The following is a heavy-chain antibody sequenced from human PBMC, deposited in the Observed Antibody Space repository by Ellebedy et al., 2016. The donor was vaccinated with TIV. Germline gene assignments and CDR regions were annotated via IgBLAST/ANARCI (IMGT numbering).Heavy chain of an antibody. D-gene: IGHD3-10*01. CDR3: VRDLHGYNDQ. CDR2: INPEETTT. V-gene: IGHV3-74*01. Sequence: GESLKISCAASGFTFTSYGMHWVRQAPGKGLVWVSRINPEETTTNYADSVRGRFAISRDIAKNTVYLQMNSLRVEDTAVYCCVRDLHGYNDQWGQGTLVTVSS. CDR1: GFTFTSYG. J-gene: IGHJ4*02.